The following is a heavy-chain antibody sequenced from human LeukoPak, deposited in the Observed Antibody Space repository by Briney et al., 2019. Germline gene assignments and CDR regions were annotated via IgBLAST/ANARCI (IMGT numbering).Heavy chain of an antibody. CDR1: GDSLSSNSTA. Sequence: PSQTLSLTCALSGDSLSSNSTAWDWLRQSPSRGLEWLGRTYERSKWYNDYAVSVKSRITINPDTSKNQFSLQLNSVTPEDAAVYYCARYRTGVFDYWGQGTLVTVSS. V-gene: IGHV6-1*01. D-gene: IGHD7-27*01. CDR3: ARYRTGVFDY. J-gene: IGHJ4*02. CDR2: TYERSKWYN.